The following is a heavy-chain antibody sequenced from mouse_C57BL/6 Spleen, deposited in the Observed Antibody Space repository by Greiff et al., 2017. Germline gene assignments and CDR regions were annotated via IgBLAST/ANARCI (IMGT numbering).Heavy chain of an antibody. Sequence: QVQLQQPGAELVKPGASVTMSCTASGYTFTSYWITWVKQRPGQGLEWIGDIYPGSGSTNYNEKFKSKATLTVDTSSSTAYMQLSSLTSEDSAVYYCARWGNYYAMDYWGQGTSVTVSS. CDR1: GYTFTSYW. V-gene: IGHV1-55*01. J-gene: IGHJ4*01. CDR2: IYPGSGST. CDR3: ARWGNYYAMDY.